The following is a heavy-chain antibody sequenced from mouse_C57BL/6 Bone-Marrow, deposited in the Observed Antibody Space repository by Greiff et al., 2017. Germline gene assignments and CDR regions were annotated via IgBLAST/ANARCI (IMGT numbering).Heavy chain of an antibody. D-gene: IGHD1-1*01. CDR2: IDPEDGET. J-gene: IGHJ4*01. CDR1: GFNIKDYY. Sequence: EVKLQQSGAELVKPGASVKLSCTASGFNIKDYYMHWVKQRTEQGLEWIGRIDPEDGETKYAPKFQGKATITADTSSNTAYLQLSSLTSEDTAVYYCARGRFTTVVADYAMDYWGQGTSVTVSS. V-gene: IGHV14-2*01. CDR3: ARGRFTTVVADYAMDY.